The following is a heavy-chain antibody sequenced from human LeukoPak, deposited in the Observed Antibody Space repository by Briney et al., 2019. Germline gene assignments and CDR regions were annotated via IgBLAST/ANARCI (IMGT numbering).Heavy chain of an antibody. V-gene: IGHV3-7*01. D-gene: IGHD3-22*01. CDR2: IKQDGSEK. Sequence: GGSLRLSCAASGFTFSSYWMSWVRQAPGKGLEWVANIKQDGSEKYYVDSVKGRFTISRDNAKNSLYLQMNSLRAEDTAVYYCATYPSYNYDSSGRQTLFDYWGQGTLVTVSS. J-gene: IGHJ4*02. CDR1: GFTFSSYW. CDR3: ATYPSYNYDSSGRQTLFDY.